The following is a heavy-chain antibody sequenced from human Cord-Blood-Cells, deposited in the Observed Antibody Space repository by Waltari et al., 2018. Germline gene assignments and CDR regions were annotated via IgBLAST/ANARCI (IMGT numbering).Heavy chain of an antibody. CDR3: ARHQSSWDFDY. D-gene: IGHD6-13*01. Sequence: QLQLPESGPGLVKPSETLSLTCNVSGGPLSSSSYSWGWIRQPPGKGLEWIGSIYYSGSTYYNPSLKSRVTISVDTSKNQFSLKLSSVTAADTAVYYCARHQSSWDFDYWGQGTLVTVSS. V-gene: IGHV4-39*07. CDR1: GGPLSSSSYS. CDR2: IYYSGST. J-gene: IGHJ4*02.